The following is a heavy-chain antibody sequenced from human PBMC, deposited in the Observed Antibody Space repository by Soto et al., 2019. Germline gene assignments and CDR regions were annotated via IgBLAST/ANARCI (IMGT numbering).Heavy chain of an antibody. D-gene: IGHD3-3*01. Sequence: TLSLTCTVSGGSISSYYWSWIRQPAGKGLEWIGRIYTSGSTNYNPSLKGRVTMSVDTSKNQFSLKLSSVTAADTAVYYCARDSDFWSGYIPRSGYYYGMDVWGQGTTVTVSS. V-gene: IGHV4-4*07. CDR2: IYTSGST. J-gene: IGHJ6*02. CDR1: GGSISSYY. CDR3: ARDSDFWSGYIPRSGYYYGMDV.